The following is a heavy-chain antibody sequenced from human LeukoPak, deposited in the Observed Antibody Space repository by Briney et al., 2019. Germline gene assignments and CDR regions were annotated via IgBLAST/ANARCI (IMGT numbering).Heavy chain of an antibody. CDR2: ISVYNGHA. V-gene: IGHV1-18*01. Sequence: ASVKVSCKASGYTFTSYGISWVRQAPGQGLEWMGWISVYNGHANHAQKFQGRVTMTKDTSTSTAYMELRSLRSDDTAVYYCVRNVDRGIPVAAYDYWGQGTLVTVSS. CDR1: GYTFTSYG. D-gene: IGHD6-19*01. J-gene: IGHJ4*02. CDR3: VRNVDRGIPVAAYDY.